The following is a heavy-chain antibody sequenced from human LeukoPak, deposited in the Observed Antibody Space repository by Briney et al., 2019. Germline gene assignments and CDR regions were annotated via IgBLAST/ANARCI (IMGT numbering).Heavy chain of an antibody. CDR1: GYTFTGYY. D-gene: IGHD6-13*01. CDR2: INTNTGNP. Sequence: GASVKVSCKASGYTFTGYYMHWVRQAPGQGLEWMGWINTNTGNPTYAQGFTGRFVFSLDTSVSTAYLQISSLKAEDTAVYYCASWYGVLDYWGQGTLVTVSS. V-gene: IGHV7-4-1*02. J-gene: IGHJ4*02. CDR3: ASWYGVLDY.